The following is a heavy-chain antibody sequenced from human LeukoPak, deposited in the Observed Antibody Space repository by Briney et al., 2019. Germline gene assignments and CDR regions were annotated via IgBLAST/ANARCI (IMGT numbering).Heavy chain of an antibody. CDR1: GFTFSSYA. D-gene: IGHD3-10*01. Sequence: GGSLRLSCAASGFTFSSYAMSWVRHAPGKGLEWVSAISGSGGSTYYADSVKGRFTISRDNSKNTLYLQMNSLRAEDTAVYYCAKSYGSGSQWGYFDYWGQGTLVTVSS. CDR3: AKSYGSGSQWGYFDY. J-gene: IGHJ4*02. CDR2: ISGSGGST. V-gene: IGHV3-23*01.